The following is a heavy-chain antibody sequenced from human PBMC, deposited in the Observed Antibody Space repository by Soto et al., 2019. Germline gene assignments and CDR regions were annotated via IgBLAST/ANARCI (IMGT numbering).Heavy chain of an antibody. CDR2: INHSGST. J-gene: IGHJ4*02. D-gene: IGHD6-19*01. CDR1: GGSFSGYY. CDR3: ARTSFFSSGWPFDY. Sequence: QVQLQQWGAGLLKPSETLSLTCAVYGGSFSGYYWSWIRQPPGKGLEWIGEINHSGSTNYNPSLKSRVTISVDTSKNQFSLKLSSVTAADTAVYYCARTSFFSSGWPFDYWGQGTLVTVSS. V-gene: IGHV4-34*01.